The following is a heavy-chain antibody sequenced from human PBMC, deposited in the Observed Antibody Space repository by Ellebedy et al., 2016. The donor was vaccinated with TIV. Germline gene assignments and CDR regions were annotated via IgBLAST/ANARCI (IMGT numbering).Heavy chain of an antibody. CDR3: ARRWLQPQYSAFDI. D-gene: IGHD5-24*01. Sequence: SVKVSXXASGGTFSSYAISWVRQAPGQGLEWMGGIIPIFGTANYAQKFQGRVTITADESTSTAYMELSSLRSEDTAVYYCARRWLQPQYSAFDIWGQGTMVTVSS. J-gene: IGHJ3*02. CDR2: IIPIFGTA. V-gene: IGHV1-69*13. CDR1: GGTFSSYA.